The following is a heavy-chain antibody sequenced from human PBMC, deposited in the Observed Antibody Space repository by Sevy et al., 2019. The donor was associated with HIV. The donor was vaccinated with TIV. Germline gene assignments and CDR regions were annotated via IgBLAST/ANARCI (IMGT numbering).Heavy chain of an antibody. V-gene: IGHV3-7*01. CDR1: GFTFSTYW. CDR3: ARDLFGSGHDKLTGKHGLDV. CDR2: ISPDESEK. Sequence: RGSLRLSCGASGFTFSTYWMTWVRQGPGRGLEWVANISPDESEKYTANSVKGRFTVSRDNAKNSLYLHMHSLRAEDTAVYYCARDLFGSGHDKLTGKHGLDVWGQGTTVTVSS. D-gene: IGHD3-9*01. J-gene: IGHJ6*02.